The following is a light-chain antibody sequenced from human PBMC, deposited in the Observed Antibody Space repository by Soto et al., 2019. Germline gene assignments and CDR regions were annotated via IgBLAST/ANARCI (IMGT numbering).Light chain of an antibody. J-gene: IGLJ3*02. Sequence: QSVLTQPPSVSGAPGQRVTISCSGTSSSIGAGYEVHWYHQLPGTAPKLVVSGNGNRPSGVPDRLSASKSGTSASLAITGLQAEDEGHYYCCSYAGSYTLVFGGGTQLTVL. CDR3: CSYAGSYTLV. CDR1: SSSIGAGYE. V-gene: IGLV1-40*01. CDR2: GNG.